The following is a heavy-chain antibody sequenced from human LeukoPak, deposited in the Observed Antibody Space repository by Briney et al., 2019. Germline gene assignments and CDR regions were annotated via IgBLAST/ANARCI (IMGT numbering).Heavy chain of an antibody. CDR1: GGSISSYY. CDR2: IYDSGST. J-gene: IGHJ2*01. Sequence: SETLSLTCTVSGGSISSYYWNWIRQPPGKGLEWIGYIYDSGSTNYNPSLKSRVTMSLDTSKNQFYLNLSSVTAADTAVYYCARNHQWLAYSYFDLWGRGTLVSASS. CDR3: ARNHQWLAYSYFDL. V-gene: IGHV4-59*01. D-gene: IGHD6-19*01.